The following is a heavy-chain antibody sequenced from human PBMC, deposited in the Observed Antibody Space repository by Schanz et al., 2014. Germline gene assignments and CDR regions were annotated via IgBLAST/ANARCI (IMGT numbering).Heavy chain of an antibody. CDR1: GFTFSNYW. CDR2: IKSDGSST. D-gene: IGHD3-10*01. V-gene: IGHV3-74*02. CDR3: ARPALWFGDNCFDP. J-gene: IGHJ5*02. Sequence: EVHLVESGGGLVQPGGSLRLSCAASGFTFSNYWMHWVRQAPGKGLVWVSRIKSDGSSTSYADSVKGRFTISRDNAKNTLYLQMNSLRAEDTAVYYCARPALWFGDNCFDPWGQGTLVTVSS.